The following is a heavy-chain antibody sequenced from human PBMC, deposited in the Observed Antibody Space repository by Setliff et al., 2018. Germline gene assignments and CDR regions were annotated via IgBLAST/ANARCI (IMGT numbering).Heavy chain of an antibody. CDR2: IYPGDSDT. D-gene: IGHD6-25*01. CDR3: ARRDFGSDYPLVS. J-gene: IGHJ4*02. V-gene: IGHV5-51*01. CDR1: GDNFNTNW. Sequence: GESLKISCKGSGDNFNTNWIAWVRQMPGGGPEWMGVIYPGDSDTRYSPSFEGQVIISADKSSSSAFLQWNSLKASDTAMYFCARRDFGSDYPLVSWGQGTLVTVSS.